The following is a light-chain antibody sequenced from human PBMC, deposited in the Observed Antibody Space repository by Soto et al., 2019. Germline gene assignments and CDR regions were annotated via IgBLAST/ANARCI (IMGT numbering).Light chain of an antibody. Sequence: EDVLTPSPGTLSLSPGERATLSCWASQSVGSRLAWYQQRPGQAPRLLIFGASSRATGIPDRFSGSGSATDFTLTISRLEPEDFALYYCQHYGTSPITFGQGTRLEIK. CDR3: QHYGTSPIT. CDR2: GAS. CDR1: QSVGSR. J-gene: IGKJ5*01. V-gene: IGKV3-20*01.